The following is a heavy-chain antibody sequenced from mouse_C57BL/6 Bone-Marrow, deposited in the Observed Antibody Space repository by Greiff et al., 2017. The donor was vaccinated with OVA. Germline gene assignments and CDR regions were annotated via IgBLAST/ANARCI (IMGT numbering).Heavy chain of an antibody. D-gene: IGHD6-1*01. V-gene: IGHV1-64*01. Sequence: QVQLQQPGAELVKPGASVKLSCKASGYTFTSYWMHWVKQRPGQGLEWIGMIHPNSGSTNFNEKFKSKATLTVDKSSSTAYMQLSSLTSEDSAVYYCARHEASNGAMDYWGQGTSVTVSS. CDR3: ARHEASNGAMDY. CDR2: IHPNSGST. CDR1: GYTFTSYW. J-gene: IGHJ4*01.